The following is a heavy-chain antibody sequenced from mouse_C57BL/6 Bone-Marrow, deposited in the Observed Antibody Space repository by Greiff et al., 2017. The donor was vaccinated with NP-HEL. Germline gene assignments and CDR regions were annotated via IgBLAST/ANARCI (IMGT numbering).Heavy chain of an antibody. CDR1: GYSITSGYY. Sequence: DVQLQESGPGLVKPSQSLSLTCSVTGYSITSGYYWNWIRQFPGNKLEWMGYISYDGSNNYNPSLKNRISFTRDTSKNQFFLKLNSLTTEDTATYYCARAYYYGSSYGYYAMDYWGQGTSVTVSS. CDR2: ISYDGSN. CDR3: ARAYYYGSSYGYYAMDY. V-gene: IGHV3-6*01. D-gene: IGHD1-1*01. J-gene: IGHJ4*01.